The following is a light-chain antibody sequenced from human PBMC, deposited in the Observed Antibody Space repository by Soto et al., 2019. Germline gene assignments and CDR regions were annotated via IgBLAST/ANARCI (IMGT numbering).Light chain of an antibody. CDR3: QQSSNWPLT. J-gene: IGKJ4*01. CDR1: QSVSSY. Sequence: EIVLTQSPATLSLSPGERATRSCRASQSVSSYLAWYQQKPGQAPRLLIYDASNRATGIPARFSGSGSGTDFTLTISSLEPEDFAVYYCQQSSNWPLTFGGGTKVEIK. V-gene: IGKV3-11*01. CDR2: DAS.